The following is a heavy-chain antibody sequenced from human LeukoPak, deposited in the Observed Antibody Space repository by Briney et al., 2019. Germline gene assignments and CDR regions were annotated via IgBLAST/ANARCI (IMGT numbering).Heavy chain of an antibody. CDR2: ICYDGRGK. Sequence: GRSLRLSCAASGFTFNNYGMHWVRQAPGKGLEWVAVICYDGRGKYYADSVKGRFTISRDNSKNTLYLQMISLRAEDTAVYYCARDQSRREGSYYIILDYWGQGTLVTVSS. CDR3: ARDQSRREGSYYIILDY. J-gene: IGHJ4*02. CDR1: GFTFNNYG. V-gene: IGHV3-33*01. D-gene: IGHD1-26*01.